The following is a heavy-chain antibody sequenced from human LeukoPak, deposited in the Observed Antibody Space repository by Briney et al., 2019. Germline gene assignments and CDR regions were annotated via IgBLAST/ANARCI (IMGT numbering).Heavy chain of an antibody. V-gene: IGHV3-49*04. D-gene: IGHD3-3*01. J-gene: IGHJ3*02. CDR1: GFTFGDYA. Sequence: PGGSLRLSCTASGFTFGDYAMSWVRQAPGKGLEWVGFIRSKVYGGTTEYAASVKVRFTISRDDSESIAYLQMTSLKTEDAGVYYCTRFTIVGVVDAFDIWGQGTMVTVSS. CDR3: TRFTIVGVVDAFDI. CDR2: IRSKVYGGTT.